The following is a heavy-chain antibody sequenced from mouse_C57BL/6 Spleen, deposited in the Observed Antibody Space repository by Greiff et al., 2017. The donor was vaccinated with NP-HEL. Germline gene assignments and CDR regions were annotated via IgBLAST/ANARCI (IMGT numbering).Heavy chain of an antibody. D-gene: IGHD1-1*01. CDR2: IYPRDGST. V-gene: IGHV1-78*01. Sequence: VQLQQSDAELVKPGASVKISCKVYGYTFTDHTIHWMKQRPEQGLEWIGYIYPRDGSTKYNEKFKGKATLTADKSSSTAYMQLNSLTSEDCAVYFCAREGVRYGSSYDWYIDVWGTGTTVTVSS. CDR1: GYTFTDHT. CDR3: AREGVRYGSSYDWYIDV. J-gene: IGHJ1*03.